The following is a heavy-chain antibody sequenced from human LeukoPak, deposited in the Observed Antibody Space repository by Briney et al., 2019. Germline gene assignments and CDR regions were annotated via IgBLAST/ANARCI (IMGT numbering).Heavy chain of an antibody. J-gene: IGHJ4*02. CDR1: GFTFSSYW. Sequence: GGSLRLSCSASGFTFSSYWMHWVRQAPGKGLVWVSRINSDGSTTTYADSVKGRFTISRDNARNTLYLQMNSLGAEDTAVYYCARVTWNYVPFDYWGQGTLVTVSS. D-gene: IGHD3-10*02. V-gene: IGHV3-74*01. CDR3: ARVTWNYVPFDY. CDR2: INSDGSTT.